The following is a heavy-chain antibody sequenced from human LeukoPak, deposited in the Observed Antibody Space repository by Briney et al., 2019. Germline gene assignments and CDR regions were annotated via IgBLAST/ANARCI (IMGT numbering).Heavy chain of an antibody. CDR3: ARDARTIIAVAGTFDD. D-gene: IGHD6-19*01. CDR2: ISYDGNNK. CDR1: GFTFRTYA. J-gene: IGHJ4*02. V-gene: IGHV3-30-3*01. Sequence: GRSLRLTCAASGFTFRTYAMHWVRQAPGKGLEWVAVISYDGNNKYYADSVKGQFTISRDNSKNTLYLQMNSLRAEDTAVYYCARDARTIIAVAGTFDDWGQGTLVTVSS.